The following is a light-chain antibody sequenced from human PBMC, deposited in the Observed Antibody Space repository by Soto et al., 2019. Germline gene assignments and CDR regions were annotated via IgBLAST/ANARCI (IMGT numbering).Light chain of an antibody. CDR3: SSYAGSNSYV. V-gene: IGLV2-8*01. Sequence: QSALTQPPSASGSRGQSVTISCTGTSSDVGGYNYVSWYQQHPGKAPKLMIYEVSKRPSGVPDRFSGSKSGNTASLSVSGLQAEDEADYYCSSYAGSNSYVFGTGTKLTVL. CDR1: SSDVGGYNY. J-gene: IGLJ1*01. CDR2: EVS.